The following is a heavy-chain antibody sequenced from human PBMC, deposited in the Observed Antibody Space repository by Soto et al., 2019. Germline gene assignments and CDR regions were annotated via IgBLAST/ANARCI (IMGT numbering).Heavy chain of an antibody. CDR2: IIPIFGTT. Sequence: QVQLVQSGAEVKKPGSSVKVSCKASGGTFSNYAISWVRQAPGQGLEWMGGIIPIFGTTNYAQKFQGRVTITAYESTNTAYMDLSSLRSEDTAVYYCARSPGPIQRQQLVPSWFHPWGQGTLVTVSS. D-gene: IGHD6-13*01. CDR3: ARSPGPIQRQQLVPSWFHP. V-gene: IGHV1-69*12. CDR1: GGTFSNYA. J-gene: IGHJ5*02.